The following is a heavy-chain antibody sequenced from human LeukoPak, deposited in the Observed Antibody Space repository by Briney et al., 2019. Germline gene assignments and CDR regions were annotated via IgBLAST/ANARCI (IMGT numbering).Heavy chain of an antibody. J-gene: IGHJ4*02. CDR2: INPNSGGT. V-gene: IGHV1-2*02. CDR3: ANPPGDYYDSSGYSN. Sequence: ASVQVSCKASGYTFTGYYMHWVRQAPGQGLEWMGWINPNSGGTNYAQKFQGRVTMTRDTSISTAYMELSRLRSDDTAVYYCANPPGDYYDSSGYSNWGQGTLVTVSP. CDR1: GYTFTGYY. D-gene: IGHD3-22*01.